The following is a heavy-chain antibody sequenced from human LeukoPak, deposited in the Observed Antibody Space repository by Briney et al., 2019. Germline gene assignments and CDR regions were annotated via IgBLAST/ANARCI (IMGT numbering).Heavy chain of an antibody. J-gene: IGHJ4*02. Sequence: GGSLRLSCAASGFTFSDAWMSWVRQAPGMGLEWVGRIKSKTDGGTTDYAAPVKDRFTISRDDSKTTLYLQINSLRTDDTAVYYCTADMPTSSRASDYWGQGTLVTVSS. CDR1: GFTFSDAW. V-gene: IGHV3-15*01. CDR2: IKSKTDGGTT. D-gene: IGHD1-26*01. CDR3: TADMPTSSRASDY.